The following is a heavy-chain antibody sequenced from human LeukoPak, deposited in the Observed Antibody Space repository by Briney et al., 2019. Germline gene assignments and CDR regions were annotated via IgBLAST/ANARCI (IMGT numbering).Heavy chain of an antibody. CDR3: ARVYERVYDSSGYYDY. CDR2: MNPNSGNT. D-gene: IGHD3-22*01. J-gene: IGHJ4*02. CDR1: GYTFTSYD. V-gene: IGHV1-8*01. Sequence: ASVTVSCKASGYTFTSYDINWVRQATGQGLEWMGWMNPNSGNTDYAQKFQGRVTMTRNTSISTAYMELSSLRSEDTAVYYCARVYERVYDSSGYYDYWGQGTLVTVSS.